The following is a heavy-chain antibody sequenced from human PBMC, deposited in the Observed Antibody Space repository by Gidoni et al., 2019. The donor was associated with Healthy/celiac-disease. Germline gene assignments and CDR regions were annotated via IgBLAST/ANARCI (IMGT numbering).Heavy chain of an antibody. CDR1: GFTFSSYA. CDR3: AKVGSPGGYYYYYYMDV. V-gene: IGHV3-23*01. D-gene: IGHD3-10*01. Sequence: EVQLLESGGGLVQPGGSLRLSCAAAGFTFSSYAMSWVRQAPGKGLEWVSAISGSGGSTYDADSVKGRFTISRDNSKNTLYLQMNSLRAEDTAVYYCAKVGSPGGYYYYYYMDVWGKGTTVTVSS. CDR2: ISGSGGST. J-gene: IGHJ6*03.